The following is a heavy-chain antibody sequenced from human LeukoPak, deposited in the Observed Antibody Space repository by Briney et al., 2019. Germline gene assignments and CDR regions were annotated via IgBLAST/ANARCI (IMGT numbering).Heavy chain of an antibody. Sequence: GGSLRLSCAASGFTFSSHGMHWVHQAPGKGLEWVAVIWYDGSNKFYADSVRGRFTISRDNSKNTLYVQMNSLRAEDTAVYYCARGRGSGWYDAFDIWGQGTMVTVSS. V-gene: IGHV3-33*01. D-gene: IGHD6-19*01. CDR3: ARGRGSGWYDAFDI. CDR2: IWYDGSNK. J-gene: IGHJ3*02. CDR1: GFTFSSHG.